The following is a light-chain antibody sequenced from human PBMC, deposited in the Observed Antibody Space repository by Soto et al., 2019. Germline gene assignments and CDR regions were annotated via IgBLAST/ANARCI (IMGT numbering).Light chain of an antibody. CDR3: SSYTAITTTRV. CDR1: SSDVGGYNY. Sequence: QSALTQPASVSGSPGQSITISCTGTSSDVGGYNYVSWYQQHPGKAPQLMIYDVSSRPSGVSLRFSGSKSGNTAPLTISGLQAEDEAYFFCSSYTAITTTRVFGGGTKLTVL. J-gene: IGLJ2*01. V-gene: IGLV2-14*03. CDR2: DVS.